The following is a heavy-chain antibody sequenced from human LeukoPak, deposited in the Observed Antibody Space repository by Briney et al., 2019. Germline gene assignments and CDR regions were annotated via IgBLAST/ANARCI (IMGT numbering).Heavy chain of an antibody. V-gene: IGHV4-59*08. J-gene: IGHJ4*02. D-gene: IGHD5-24*01. Sequence: SETLSLTCSVSGGSIRNCYWSWIRQPPGKGLEWIGYIYNSGSTNYNPSLKSRVTISLDTSKNQFSLKLSSVTAADTAVYYCARHGGGYSFDYWGQGTLVTVSS. CDR1: GGSIRNCY. CDR3: ARHGGGYSFDY. CDR2: IYNSGST.